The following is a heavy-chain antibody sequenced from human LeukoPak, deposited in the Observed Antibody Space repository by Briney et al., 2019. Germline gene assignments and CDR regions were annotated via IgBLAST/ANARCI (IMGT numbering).Heavy chain of an antibody. CDR3: ARDQEWELPWFDP. CDR2: IYYSGST. D-gene: IGHD1-26*01. CDR1: GGSISSYY. J-gene: IGHJ5*02. Sequence: NTSETLSLTCTVSGGSISSYYWSWIRQPPGKGLEWIGYIYYSGSTNYNPSLKSRVTISVDTSKNQFSLKLSSVTAADTAVYYCARDQEWELPWFDPWGQGTLVTVSS. V-gene: IGHV4-59*01.